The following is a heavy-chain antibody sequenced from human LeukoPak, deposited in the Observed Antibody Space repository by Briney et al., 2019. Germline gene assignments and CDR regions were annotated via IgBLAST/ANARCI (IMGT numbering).Heavy chain of an antibody. Sequence: GGSLRLSCAASGFALSSHWMTWVRQVPGRGPEWVANVNRDGSETYYLDSVEGRFTISKDNAKNSLYLQMNSLRAEDTALYHCARNNGMDVWGQGTTVIVSS. V-gene: IGHV3-7*03. CDR1: GFALSSHW. CDR3: ARNNGMDV. J-gene: IGHJ6*02. CDR2: VNRDGSET.